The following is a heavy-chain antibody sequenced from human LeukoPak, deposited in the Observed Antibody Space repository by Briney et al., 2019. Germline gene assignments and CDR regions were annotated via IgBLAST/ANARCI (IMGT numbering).Heavy chain of an antibody. V-gene: IGHV3-48*03. Sequence: GGSLRLSCAASGFTFSSYEMNWVRQAPGKGLEWVSYISSSGSTIYYADSVKGRFTISRDNAKNSLYLQMNSLRAEDTAVYYCARVSIVVITTGPFDYWGQGTLVTVSS. CDR2: ISSSGSTI. J-gene: IGHJ4*02. D-gene: IGHD3-22*01. CDR3: ARVSIVVITTGPFDY. CDR1: GFTFSSYE.